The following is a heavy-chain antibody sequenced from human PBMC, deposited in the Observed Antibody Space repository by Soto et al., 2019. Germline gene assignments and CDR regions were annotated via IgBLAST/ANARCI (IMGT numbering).Heavy chain of an antibody. CDR1: GFSLSTSGVG. J-gene: IGHJ4*01. Sequence: QITLKESGPTLVKPTQPLTLTCTFSGFSLSTSGVGVVWIRQPPGKALEWLALIYWDDEKRYRPSLKSRRTITKDTSKHQVVLTMTNMDPVDTASYYCAQRPRSGSYFVYWGHGTLVTVSS. CDR3: AQRPRSGSYFVY. CDR2: IYWDDEK. V-gene: IGHV2-5*02. D-gene: IGHD1-26*01.